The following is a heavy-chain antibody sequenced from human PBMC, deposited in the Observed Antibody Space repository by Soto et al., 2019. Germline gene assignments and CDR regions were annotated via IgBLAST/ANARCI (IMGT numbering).Heavy chain of an antibody. CDR1: GYTFTSYW. D-gene: IGHD3-22*01. J-gene: IGHJ4*02. CDR2: IYPSNSET. Sequence: GESLKISCNASGYTFTSYWIGWVRQMPGKGLEWMGIIYPSNSETRFSPSFQGQVTLSADKSIFTAYLQWSSLKASDTAMYYCERQGYHYDTYSFGYWGQGTLVTVYS. V-gene: IGHV5-51*01. CDR3: ERQGYHYDTYSFGY.